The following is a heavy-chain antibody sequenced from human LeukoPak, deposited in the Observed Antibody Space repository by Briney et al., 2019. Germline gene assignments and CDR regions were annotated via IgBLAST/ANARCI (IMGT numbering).Heavy chain of an antibody. J-gene: IGHJ3*01. D-gene: IGHD3-3*01. Sequence: PGGSLRLSCVASGSTFSNYGMSWVRQAPGKGLEWVGRIKSNTDGGTADYAAPVKGRFTISREDSQNMMFLEMSRLQTEDMGVYYCATAYLTIPFDVWGQGTMVIVSS. CDR1: GSTFSNYG. CDR2: IKSNTDGGTA. CDR3: ATAYLTIPFDV. V-gene: IGHV3-15*01.